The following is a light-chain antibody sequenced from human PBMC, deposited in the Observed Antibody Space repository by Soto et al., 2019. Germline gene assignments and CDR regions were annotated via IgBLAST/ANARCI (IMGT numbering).Light chain of an antibody. CDR3: QQYGTSALIT. CDR2: AAS. Sequence: SPAAVSLSPEERATLSWRASQSVSSSYLAWYQQKPGQAPRLLIYAASIRATGIPDRFSGSGSETDFTLTISRLEPEDFALYYCQQYGTSALITFGQGTRLEIK. CDR1: QSVSSSY. V-gene: IGKV3-20*01. J-gene: IGKJ5*01.